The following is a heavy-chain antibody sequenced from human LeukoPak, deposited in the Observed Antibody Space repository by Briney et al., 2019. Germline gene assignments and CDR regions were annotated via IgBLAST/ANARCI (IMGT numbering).Heavy chain of an antibody. J-gene: IGHJ4*02. CDR3: AKDNYYDSSGYSD. Sequence: GGSLRLSCAASGFTFSSYAMSWVRQAPGKGLEWVSAISGSGGSTYYADSVKGRFTISRDNAKNSLYLQMNSLRAEDTALYYCAKDNYYDSSGYSDWGQGTLVTVSS. CDR1: GFTFSSYA. V-gene: IGHV3-23*01. CDR2: ISGSGGST. D-gene: IGHD3-22*01.